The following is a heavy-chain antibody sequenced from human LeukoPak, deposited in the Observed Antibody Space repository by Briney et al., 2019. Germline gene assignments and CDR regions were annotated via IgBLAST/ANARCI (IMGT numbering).Heavy chain of an antibody. CDR2: IKQDESEK. CDR3: ARLTSAVTTFVY. V-gene: IGHV3-7*01. D-gene: IGHD1-1*01. Sequence: GGSLRLSCAASGFTFSSYAMSWVRQAPGKGLEWVANIKQDESEKRYVDSVKGRFTVSRDNAENSLYLQMNSLRVEDTAVYYCARLTSAVTTFVYWGQGTLVTVSS. CDR1: GFTFSSYA. J-gene: IGHJ4*02.